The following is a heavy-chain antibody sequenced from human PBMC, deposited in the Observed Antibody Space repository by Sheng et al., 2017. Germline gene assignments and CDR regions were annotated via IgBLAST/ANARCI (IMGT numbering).Heavy chain of an antibody. J-gene: IGHJ6*02. CDR2: INHSGST. CDR3: ARTLIVVVPAAIFYSGYDLPPYYYYGMDV. D-gene: IGHD2-2*02. CDR1: GGSFSGYY. V-gene: IGHV4-34*01. Sequence: QVQLQQWGAGLLKPSETLSLTCAVYGGSFSGYYWSWIRQPPGKGLEWIGEINHSGSTNYNPSLKSRVTISVDTSKNQFSLKLSSVTAADTAVYYCARTLIVVVPAAIFYSGYDLPPYYYYGMDVWGQGTT.